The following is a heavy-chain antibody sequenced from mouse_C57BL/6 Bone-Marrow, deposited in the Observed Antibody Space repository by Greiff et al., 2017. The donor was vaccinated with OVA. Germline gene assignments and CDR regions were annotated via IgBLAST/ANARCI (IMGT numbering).Heavy chain of an antibody. V-gene: IGHV1-81*01. D-gene: IGHD2-5*01. J-gene: IGHJ4*01. Sequence: VKLMESGAELARPGASVKLSCKASGYTFTSYGISWVKQRTGQGLEWIGEIYPRSGNTYYNEKFKGKATLTADKSSSTAYMELRSLTSEDSAVYFCANYSNYYAMDYWGQGTSVTVSS. CDR3: ANYSNYYAMDY. CDR1: GYTFTSYG. CDR2: IYPRSGNT.